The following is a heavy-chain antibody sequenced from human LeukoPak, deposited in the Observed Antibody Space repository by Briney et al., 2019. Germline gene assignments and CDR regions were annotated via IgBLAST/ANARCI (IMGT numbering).Heavy chain of an antibody. J-gene: IGHJ4*02. CDR3: ARVSRGLMVYAFDY. CDR1: GYTFTGYY. CDR2: INPDSGGT. D-gene: IGHD2-8*01. Sequence: GASVKVSCKASGYTFTGYYMHWVRQAPGQGPEWMGWINPDSGGTNYAQMFQGRVTMSRDTSISTAYMELSSLRSEDTAVYYCARVSRGLMVYAFDYWGQGTLVTVSS. V-gene: IGHV1-2*02.